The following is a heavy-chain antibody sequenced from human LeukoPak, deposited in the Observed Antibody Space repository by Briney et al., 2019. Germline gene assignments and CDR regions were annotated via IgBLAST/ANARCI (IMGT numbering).Heavy chain of an antibody. CDR2: IGTSVSDT. CDR3: AKRVAAPGRTYYFDY. V-gene: IGHV3-23*01. CDR1: GFTFSSNA. D-gene: IGHD6-13*01. Sequence: GGSLRPSCAASGFTFSSNALSWVRQAPGKGLERVSVIGTSVSDTYYADSVKGRFTISRDNSKNTVYLQLNSLRAEDTAVYYCAKRVAAPGRTYYFDYWGQGTLVIVSS. J-gene: IGHJ4*02.